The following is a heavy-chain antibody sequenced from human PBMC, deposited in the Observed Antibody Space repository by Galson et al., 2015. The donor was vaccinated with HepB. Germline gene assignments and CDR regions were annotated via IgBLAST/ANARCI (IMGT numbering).Heavy chain of an antibody. V-gene: IGHV3-9*01. CDR3: AKDSSCGFAYFDY. D-gene: IGHD5-18*01. CDR1: GFTFDDYG. Sequence: LRLSCAASGFTFDDYGMHWVRQVPGKGLEWVSGINWNSGNIGYVDSVKGRFTISRDNAKNSLYLQMNSLRAEDTALYYCAKDSSCGFAYFDYWGQGTLVTVSS. J-gene: IGHJ4*02. CDR2: INWNSGNI.